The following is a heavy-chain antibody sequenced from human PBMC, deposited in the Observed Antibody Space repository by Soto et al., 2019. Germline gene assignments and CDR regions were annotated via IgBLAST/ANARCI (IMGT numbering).Heavy chain of an antibody. V-gene: IGHV3-30*18. CDR1: GFIYSSCA. Sequence: QVQLVESGGGVVQPGRSLRLSCSASGFIYSSCAMHWVRQVPGQGLEWLAVVSHDGTLYPYADSVKGRFTISRDKSRKMCYLQMNSLRPDDTAVYYCVKDRSDTWSFDYWGQGTLVTVSS. J-gene: IGHJ4*02. D-gene: IGHD2-8*02. CDR2: VSHDGTLY. CDR3: VKDRSDTWSFDY.